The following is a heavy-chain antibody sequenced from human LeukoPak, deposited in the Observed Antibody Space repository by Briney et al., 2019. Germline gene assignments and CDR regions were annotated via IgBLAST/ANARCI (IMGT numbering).Heavy chain of an antibody. CDR2: IYYSGST. CDR3: ASHCTNGVCYDAFDI. D-gene: IGHD2-8*01. Sequence: SETLSLTCTVSGGSISSGGYYWSWIRQHPGKGLEWIGYIYYSGSTYYNPSLKSRVTISVDTSKKQFSLKLSSVTAADTAVYYCASHCTNGVCYDAFDIWGQGTMVTVSS. J-gene: IGHJ3*02. CDR1: GGSISSGGYY. V-gene: IGHV4-31*03.